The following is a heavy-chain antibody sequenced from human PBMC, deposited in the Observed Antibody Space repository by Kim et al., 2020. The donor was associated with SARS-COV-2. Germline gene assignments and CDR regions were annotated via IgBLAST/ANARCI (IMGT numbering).Heavy chain of an antibody. D-gene: IGHD6-13*01. V-gene: IGHV7-4-1*02. CDR1: GYTFTSYA. CDR2: INTNTGNP. Sequence: ASVKVSCKASGYTFTSYAMNWVRQAPGQGLEWMGWINTNTGNPTYAQGFTGRFVFSLDTSVSTAYLQISSLKAEDTAVYYCARDGISGRIAAARGTYYYYYMDVWGKGTTVTVSS. CDR3: ARDGISGRIAAARGTYYYYYMDV. J-gene: IGHJ6*03.